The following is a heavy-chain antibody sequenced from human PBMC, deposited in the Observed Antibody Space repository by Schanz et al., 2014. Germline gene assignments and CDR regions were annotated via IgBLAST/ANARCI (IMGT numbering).Heavy chain of an antibody. D-gene: IGHD2-8*02. CDR1: GFTFSSYG. Sequence: QVQLVESGGGVVPPGRSRRLSCEASGFTFSSYGMHWVRQAPGKGLEWVAVISYDGNNEDYADSVKGRFSISRDNSQNTLYLQMDSPRPEDTAVYFCAKDTGYCHGGACYCFEYWGLGILVTVSS. V-gene: IGHV3-30*18. J-gene: IGHJ4*02. CDR2: ISYDGNNE. CDR3: AKDTGYCHGGACYCFEY.